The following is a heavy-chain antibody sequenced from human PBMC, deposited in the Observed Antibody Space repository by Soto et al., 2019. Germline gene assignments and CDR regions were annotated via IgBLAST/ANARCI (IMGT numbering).Heavy chain of an antibody. D-gene: IGHD6-25*01. Sequence: QVQLVESGGGVVQPGRSLRLSCAASGFTFSSYAMHWVRQAPGKGLEWVAVISYDGSNKYYADSVKGRLTISRDNSKKTLYGQMNRLGAEDTAVSYCARGFGRAAAVHLGGDYGMDVWGKGTTVTVSS. CDR2: ISYDGSNK. V-gene: IGHV3-30-3*01. CDR3: ARGFGRAAAVHLGGDYGMDV. J-gene: IGHJ6*04. CDR1: GFTFSSYA.